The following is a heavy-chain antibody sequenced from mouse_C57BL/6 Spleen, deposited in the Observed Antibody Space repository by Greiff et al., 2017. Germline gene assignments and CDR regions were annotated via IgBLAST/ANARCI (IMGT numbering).Heavy chain of an antibody. CDR1: GYTFTDYE. Sequence: VKLQESGAELVRPGASVTLSCKASGYTFTDYEMHWVKQTPVHGLEWIGAIDPETGGTAYNQKFKGKAILTADKSSSTAYMELRSLTSEDSAVYYCTRSRGYFDYWGQGTTLTVSS. CDR3: TRSRGYFDY. J-gene: IGHJ2*01. V-gene: IGHV1-15*01. CDR2: IDPETGGT.